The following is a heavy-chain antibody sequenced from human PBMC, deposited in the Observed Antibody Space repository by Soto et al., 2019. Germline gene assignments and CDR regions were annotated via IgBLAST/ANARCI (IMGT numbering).Heavy chain of an antibody. CDR1: CGSISSGDYY. CDR2: IYYSGST. CDR3: ARVRITIFGVVIIRRGAFDI. Sequence: SETLSLTCTVSCGSISSGDYYWSWIRQPPGKGLEWIGYIYYSGSTYYNPSLKSRVTISVDTSKNQFSLKLSSVTAADTAVYYCARVRITIFGVVIIRRGAFDIWGQGTMVTVS. V-gene: IGHV4-30-4*01. J-gene: IGHJ3*02. D-gene: IGHD3-3*01.